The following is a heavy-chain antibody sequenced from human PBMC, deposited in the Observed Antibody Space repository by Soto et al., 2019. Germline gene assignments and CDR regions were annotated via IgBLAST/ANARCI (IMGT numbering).Heavy chain of an antibody. CDR1: GFTFSSYS. CDR3: ARDFPQYYDFWSGYNWFDP. V-gene: IGHV3-48*02. Sequence: GGSLRLSCAASGFTFSSYSMNWVRQAPGKGLEWVSYISSSSTIYYADSVKGRFTISRDNAKNSLYLQMNSLRDEDTAVYYCARDFPQYYDFWSGYNWFDPWGQGTLVTVSS. J-gene: IGHJ5*02. CDR2: ISSSSTI. D-gene: IGHD3-3*01.